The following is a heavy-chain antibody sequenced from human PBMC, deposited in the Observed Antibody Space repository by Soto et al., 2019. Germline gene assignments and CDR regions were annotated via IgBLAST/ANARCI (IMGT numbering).Heavy chain of an antibody. CDR3: ARRRTMIVVGPSDAFDI. J-gene: IGHJ3*02. V-gene: IGHV5-51*01. Sequence: GESLKISFKGSGYSFTSYLICWVRQMPVKGLEWMGIIYPGDSDTRYSPSFQGQVTISADKSISTAYLQWSSLKALDTAMYCCARRRTMIVVGPSDAFDIWGQRTMVTV. CDR1: GYSFTSYL. D-gene: IGHD3-22*01. CDR2: IYPGDSDT.